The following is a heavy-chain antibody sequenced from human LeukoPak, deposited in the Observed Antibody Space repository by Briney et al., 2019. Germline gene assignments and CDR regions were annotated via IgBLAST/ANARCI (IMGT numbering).Heavy chain of an antibody. J-gene: IGHJ4*02. D-gene: IGHD2-2*01. CDR1: GGSISSYY. V-gene: IGHV4-4*09. CDR3: ARHGGYCSSTSCPFEH. Sequence: SETLSLTCTVSGGSISSYYCSWIRQPPGKGLEWIGYIYTSGSTNYNPSLKSRVTISVDTSKNQFSLKLSSVTAADTVVYYCARHGGYCSSTSCPFEHWGQGTLVTVSS. CDR2: IYTSGST.